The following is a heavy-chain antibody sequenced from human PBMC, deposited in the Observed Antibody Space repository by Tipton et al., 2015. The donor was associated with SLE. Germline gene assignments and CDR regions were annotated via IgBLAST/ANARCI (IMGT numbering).Heavy chain of an antibody. V-gene: IGHV1-3*01. CDR3: ARVYDGFDI. CDR1: SYSFTSYG. D-gene: IGHD5/OR15-5a*01. Sequence: QSGAEVKKPGASVKVSCKASSYSFTSYGISWVRQAPGQRLEWMGWITVGNGNTKFSQKVQGRVSITRDTSASTVYMEVSSLRSEDTALYYCARVYDGFDIWGQGTMVTVSS. CDR2: ITVGNGNT. J-gene: IGHJ3*02.